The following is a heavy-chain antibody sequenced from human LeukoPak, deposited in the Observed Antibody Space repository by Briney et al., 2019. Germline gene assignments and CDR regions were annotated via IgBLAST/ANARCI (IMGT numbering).Heavy chain of an antibody. J-gene: IGHJ4*02. D-gene: IGHD5-12*01. Sequence: SETLSLTCTVSGYSISSGYYWGWIRQPPGKGLEWIGSIYHSGSTYYNPSLKSRVTISVDTSKNQFSLKLSSVTAADTAVYYCAREAPGAYSGYVRDEEGSDYWGQGTLVTVSS. V-gene: IGHV4-38-2*02. CDR2: IYHSGST. CDR1: GYSISSGYY. CDR3: AREAPGAYSGYVRDEEGSDY.